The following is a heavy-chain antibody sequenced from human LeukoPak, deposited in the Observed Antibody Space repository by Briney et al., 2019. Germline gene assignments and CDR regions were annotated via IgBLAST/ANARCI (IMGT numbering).Heavy chain of an antibody. CDR3: ARETGYCSGGRCYFIY. D-gene: IGHD2-15*01. J-gene: IGHJ4*02. CDR2: INPNSSGT. V-gene: IGHV1-2*02. Sequence: ASVKVSCKASGYTFTGSYIHWVRQPPGQGLELMGCINPNSSGTSSAQKFRGRVTRTRDTSVSTDYMKLSRLRSDDTALYYCARETGYCSGGRCYFIYWGQGTLVTVSS. CDR1: GYTFTGSY.